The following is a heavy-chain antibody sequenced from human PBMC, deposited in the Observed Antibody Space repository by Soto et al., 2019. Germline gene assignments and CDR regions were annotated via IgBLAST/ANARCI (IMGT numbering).Heavy chain of an antibody. CDR3: ARDRGFCSKGVCYYYYGVDV. J-gene: IGHJ6*02. CDR2: VHSSGST. Sequence: WTWIRQHPGKGREWSGHVHSSGSTYYNPSLRSRAIISADTTKNEFSLSLTSVTAADTAVYYWARDRGFCSKGVCYYYYGVDVWGQGTTVTVSS. V-gene: IGHV4-31*02. D-gene: IGHD2-8*01.